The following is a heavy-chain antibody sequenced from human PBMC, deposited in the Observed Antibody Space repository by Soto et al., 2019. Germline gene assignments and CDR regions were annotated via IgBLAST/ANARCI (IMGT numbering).Heavy chain of an antibody. CDR1: GGSFSGYY. V-gene: IGHV4-34*01. D-gene: IGHD2-8*02. Sequence: QVQLQQWGAGLLKPSENLSLTCAVYGGSFSGYYWTWIRQPPGTGLEWIGEINHSGSTHYNPSLKSRVTISVDTSKNQFSLKLTSVTAADTAVYYCARDKITGLFDYWGQGTLVTVSS. CDR2: INHSGST. J-gene: IGHJ4*02. CDR3: ARDKITGLFDY.